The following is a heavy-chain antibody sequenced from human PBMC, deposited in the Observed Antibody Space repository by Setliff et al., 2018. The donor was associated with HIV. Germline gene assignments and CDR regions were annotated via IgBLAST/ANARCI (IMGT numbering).Heavy chain of an antibody. J-gene: IGHJ4*02. D-gene: IGHD1-26*01. Sequence: SETLSLTCTVSGGSISSYYWSWIRQPPGKGLEWIGYIYYSGSTNYNPSLKSRVTISVDTSKNQFSLKLSSVTAADTAVYYCAVASFVGATISDYWGQGTLVTVSS. CDR2: IYYSGST. CDR3: AVASFVGATISDY. CDR1: GGSISSYY. V-gene: IGHV4-59*01.